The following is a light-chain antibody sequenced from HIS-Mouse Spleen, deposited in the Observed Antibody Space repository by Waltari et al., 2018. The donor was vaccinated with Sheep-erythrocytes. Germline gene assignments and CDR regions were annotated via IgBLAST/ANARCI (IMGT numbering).Light chain of an antibody. J-gene: IGKJ3*01. Sequence: EIVLTQSPATLSLSPGGRATLSCRASQSVSSYLAWYQQKPGQAPRLLIYDASNRATGIPARFSGSGSGTDFTLTISSLEPEDFAVYYCQQRRGFTFGPGTKVDIK. CDR1: QSVSSY. CDR3: QQRRGFT. V-gene: IGKV3-11*01. CDR2: DAS.